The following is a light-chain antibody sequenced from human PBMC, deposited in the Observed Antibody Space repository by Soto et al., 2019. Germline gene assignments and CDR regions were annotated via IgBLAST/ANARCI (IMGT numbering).Light chain of an antibody. J-gene: IGLJ1*01. V-gene: IGLV2-11*01. Sequence: QSALTQPRSVSGSPGQSVTISCTGTSSDVGGYTYVSWYQQHPGKAPTLMLYDVSKRPSGVPDRFSGSKSGNTASLTISGLQAEDEADYYCCSYAATYTYVFGPGTKVTVL. CDR3: CSYAATYTYV. CDR1: SSDVGGYTY. CDR2: DVS.